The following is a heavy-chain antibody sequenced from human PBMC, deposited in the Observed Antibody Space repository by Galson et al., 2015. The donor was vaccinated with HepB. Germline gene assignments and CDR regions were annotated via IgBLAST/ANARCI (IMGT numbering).Heavy chain of an antibody. CDR2: IYTSGST. D-gene: IGHD3-3*01. CDR1: GGSISSYY. Sequence: SETLSLTCTVSGGSISSYYWSWIRQPAGKGLEWIGRIYTSGSTNYNPSLKSRVTMSVDTSKNQFSLKLSSVTAADTAVYYCARVYGYDFWSGYYPGHYFDYWGQGTLVTVSS. V-gene: IGHV4-4*07. CDR3: ARVYGYDFWSGYYPGHYFDY. J-gene: IGHJ4*02.